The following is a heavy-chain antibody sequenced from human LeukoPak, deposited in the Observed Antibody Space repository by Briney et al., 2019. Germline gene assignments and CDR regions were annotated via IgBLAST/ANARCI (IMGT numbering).Heavy chain of an antibody. J-gene: IGHJ4*02. V-gene: IGHV4-4*07. Sequence: SETLSLTCTVSGGSISSYYWSWIRQPAGKGLEWIGRIYTSGSTNYNPSLKSRVTMSVDTSKNQFSLKPSAVAAADTAVYYCTRVTGYIVEDYFDYWGQGTLVTVSS. CDR1: GGSISSYY. CDR3: TRVTGYIVEDYFDY. D-gene: IGHD3-22*01. CDR2: IYTSGST.